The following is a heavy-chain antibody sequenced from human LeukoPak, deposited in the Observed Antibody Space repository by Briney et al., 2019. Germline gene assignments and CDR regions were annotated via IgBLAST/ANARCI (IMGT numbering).Heavy chain of an antibody. D-gene: IGHD4-11*01. J-gene: IGHJ5*02. CDR2: INPSGGST. CDR1: GYTFTSYY. V-gene: IGHV1-46*01. Sequence: ASVKVSYKASGYTFTSYYMHWVRQAPGQGLEWMGIINPSGGSTSYAQKFQGRVTMTRDTSTSTVYMELSSLRSEDTAVYYCARDGDRFTVTTEVNWFDPWGQGTLVTVSS. CDR3: ARDGDRFTVTTEVNWFDP.